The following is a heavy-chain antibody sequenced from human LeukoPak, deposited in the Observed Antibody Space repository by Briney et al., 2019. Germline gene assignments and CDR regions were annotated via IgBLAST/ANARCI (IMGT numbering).Heavy chain of an antibody. CDR3: ARGYGSGSYFYY. Sequence: SETLSLTCTVSGGALNSYYWSWVRQPPGKGLEWIGYVYYSGSTNYNPSLEGRVTISVNTSMTQFSLKLSSVTAADTAVYYCARGYGSGSYFYYWGQGTLVTVSS. D-gene: IGHD3-10*01. CDR2: VYYSGST. V-gene: IGHV4-59*01. CDR1: GGALNSYY. J-gene: IGHJ4*02.